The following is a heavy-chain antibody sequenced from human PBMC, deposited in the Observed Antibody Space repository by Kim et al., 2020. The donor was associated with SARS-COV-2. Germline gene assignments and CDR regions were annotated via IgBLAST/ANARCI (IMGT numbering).Heavy chain of an antibody. CDR1: GFTFSNYD. CDR2: ISANSDPT. D-gene: IGHD3-3*01. CDR3: ARDVSDYWSASDY. V-gene: IGHV3-23*01. J-gene: IGHJ4*02. Sequence: GGSLRLSCATSGFTFSNYDMSWVRQVPGKGLEWVSTISANSDPTHYADSVKGRFTISRDNSKNTMYLQMNNLRAEDAATYYCARDVSDYWSASDYWGQGALVTVSS.